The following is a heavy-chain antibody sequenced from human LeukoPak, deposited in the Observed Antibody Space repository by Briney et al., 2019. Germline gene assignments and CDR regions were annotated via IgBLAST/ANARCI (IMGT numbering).Heavy chain of an antibody. V-gene: IGHV3-30*18. Sequence: GRSLRLSCAASGFTFSSYGMHWVRQAPGKGLEWVAVISYDGSNKYYADSGKGRFTISRDNSKNTLYLQMNSLRAEDTAVYYCAKENALLWFGESMGYFDYWGQGTLVTVSS. CDR1: GFTFSSYG. CDR3: AKENALLWFGESMGYFDY. CDR2: ISYDGSNK. J-gene: IGHJ4*02. D-gene: IGHD3-10*01.